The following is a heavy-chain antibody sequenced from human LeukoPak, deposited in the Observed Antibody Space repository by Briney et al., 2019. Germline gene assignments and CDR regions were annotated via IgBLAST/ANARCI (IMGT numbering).Heavy chain of an antibody. CDR2: INSDGSST. D-gene: IGHD3-22*01. CDR3: ARGLSRGYYLRVGAFDI. CDR1: GFTFSSYW. J-gene: IGHJ3*02. Sequence: GGSLRLSCAASGFTFSSYWMRWVRQAPGKGLVWVSRINSDGSSTSYADSVKGRFTISRDNAKNTLYLQMNSLRAEDTAVYYCARGLSRGYYLRVGAFDIWGQGTMVTVSS. V-gene: IGHV3-74*01.